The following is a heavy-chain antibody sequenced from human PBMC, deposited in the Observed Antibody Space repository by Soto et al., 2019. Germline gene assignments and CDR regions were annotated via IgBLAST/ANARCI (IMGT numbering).Heavy chain of an antibody. Sequence: EVQLVEFGGGLVQPGGSLRLSCAAYGFTFSTYWMSWIRQAPGKGLAWVASIKQDGSEKNYVDSVKGRFSIYKDNAKNSVYLQMNSLRAEDTALYYCATDMYCPSASCYRGHGYWGQGTLVTVSS. CDR2: IKQDGSEK. CDR1: GFTFSTYW. V-gene: IGHV3-7*01. D-gene: IGHD2-2*01. CDR3: ATDMYCPSASCYRGHGY. J-gene: IGHJ4*02.